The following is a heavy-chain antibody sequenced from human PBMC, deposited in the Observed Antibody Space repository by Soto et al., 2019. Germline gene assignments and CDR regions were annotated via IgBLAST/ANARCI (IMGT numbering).Heavy chain of an antibody. V-gene: IGHV3-23*01. CDR3: AKVVETTRFDAFDI. CDR1: GFTFTTYA. Sequence: EVQLLESGGGLVQPGGSLRLSCAASGFTFTTYAMSWVRQAPGKGPEWVSGIRGGGPYTSYADSVKGRFTISRDNSKNTLYLQMNSLRAEDMAVYYCAKVVETTRFDAFDIWGQGTMVTVST. CDR2: IRGGGPYT. D-gene: IGHD1-26*01. J-gene: IGHJ3*02.